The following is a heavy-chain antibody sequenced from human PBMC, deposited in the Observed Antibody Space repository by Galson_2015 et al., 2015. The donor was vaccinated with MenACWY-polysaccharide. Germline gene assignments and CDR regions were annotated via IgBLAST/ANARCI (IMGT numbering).Heavy chain of an antibody. V-gene: IGHV4-59*01. CDR3: AREPIHSESFGWFDP. D-gene: IGHD1-26*01. Sequence: SLKSRISISMDTSKNQFSLRLTSVTAADTAMYYCAREPIHSESFGWFDPWGQGTLVTVSS. J-gene: IGHJ5*02.